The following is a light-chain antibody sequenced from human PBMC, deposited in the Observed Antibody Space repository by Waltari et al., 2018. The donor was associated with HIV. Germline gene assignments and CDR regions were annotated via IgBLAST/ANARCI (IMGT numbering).Light chain of an antibody. Sequence: ETVMTQSPATLSVSPGERATLSCRASQSVGSNLDWYQQQPGQAPRLLIYGASTRATGIPARFSGSGSGTEFTLTISSLQSEDFAVYYCQQYNNWPPLTFGGGTKVEIK. CDR3: QQYNNWPPLT. CDR1: QSVGSN. V-gene: IGKV3-15*01. J-gene: IGKJ4*01. CDR2: GAS.